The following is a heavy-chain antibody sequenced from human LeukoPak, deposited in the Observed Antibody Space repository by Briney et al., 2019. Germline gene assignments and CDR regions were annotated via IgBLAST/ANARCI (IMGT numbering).Heavy chain of an antibody. CDR3: ARAAAVLNWFDP. Sequence: ASVKVSCKASGYTFSSYYMHWVRQAPGQGLEWMGIINPRGGSASSAQKFQGRVTPTRDTSTSTVYMELSSLRSEDTAVYYCARAAAVLNWFDPWGQGTLSPSPQ. D-gene: IGHD6-13*01. J-gene: IGHJ5*02. CDR1: GYTFSSYY. CDR2: INPRGGSA. V-gene: IGHV1-46*01.